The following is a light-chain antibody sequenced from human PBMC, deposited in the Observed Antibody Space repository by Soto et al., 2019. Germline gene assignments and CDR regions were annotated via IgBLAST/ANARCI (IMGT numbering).Light chain of an antibody. Sequence: QSVLTQPASVSGSPGQSITISCTGTSSDVGNYNLVSWYQQHPGKAPKFMIYEGSKRPSGVSNRFSGSKSGNTASLTISGLQAEDEAHYYCCSYARSSTYVFXTGTKLTVL. CDR3: CSYARSSTYV. CDR2: EGS. J-gene: IGLJ1*01. V-gene: IGLV2-23*01. CDR1: SSDVGNYNL.